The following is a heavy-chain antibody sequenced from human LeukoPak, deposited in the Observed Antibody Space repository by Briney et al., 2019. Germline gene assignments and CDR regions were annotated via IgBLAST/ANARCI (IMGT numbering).Heavy chain of an antibody. J-gene: IGHJ4*02. CDR3: ARHVVAVGFDY. CDR2: ITSSSSYI. Sequence: GGSLRLSCAASGFTFSSYSMNWVRQAPGKGLEWVSSITSSSSYIYYADSVKGRFTISRDNAKISLYLQMNSLRAEDTAVYYCARHVVAVGFDYWGQGTLVTVSS. V-gene: IGHV3-21*01. D-gene: IGHD3-22*01. CDR1: GFTFSSYS.